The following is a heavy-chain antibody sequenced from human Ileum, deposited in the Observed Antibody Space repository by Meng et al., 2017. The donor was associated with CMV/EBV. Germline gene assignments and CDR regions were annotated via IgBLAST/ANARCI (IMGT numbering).Heavy chain of an antibody. CDR1: GGSISSYY. Sequence: SETLSLTCTVSGGSISSYYWSWIRQPPGKGLEWIGYIYYSGSTNYNPSLKSRVTISVDTSKNQFSLKLSSVTAADTAVYYCARARRREQLVLGSNWFDPWGQGTLVTVSS. CDR2: IYYSGST. V-gene: IGHV4-59*01. D-gene: IGHD6-6*01. J-gene: IGHJ5*02. CDR3: ARARRREQLVLGSNWFDP.